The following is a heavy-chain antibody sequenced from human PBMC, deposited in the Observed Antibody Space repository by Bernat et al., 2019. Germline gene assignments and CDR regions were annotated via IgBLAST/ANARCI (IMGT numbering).Heavy chain of an antibody. V-gene: IGHV4-34*01. Sequence: QVQLQQWGAGLLKPSETLSLTCAVYGGSFSGYYWSWIRQPPGKGLEWIGEINHSGSTNYNPSLKSRVTISVDTSKNQFSLKLSSVTAADTAVYYCVRGGYSSSWYRPHAEYFQHWGQGTLVTVSS. D-gene: IGHD6-13*01. J-gene: IGHJ1*01. CDR1: GGSFSGYY. CDR3: VRGGYSSSWYRPHAEYFQH. CDR2: INHSGST.